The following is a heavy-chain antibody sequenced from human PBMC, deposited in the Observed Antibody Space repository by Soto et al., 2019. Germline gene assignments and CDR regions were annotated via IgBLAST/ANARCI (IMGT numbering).Heavy chain of an antibody. J-gene: IGHJ4*02. V-gene: IGHV1-8*01. CDR1: GYTFTSYD. CDR3: ASVGQVGGHIYYFDY. Sequence: ASVKVSCKASGYTFTSYDINWVREATGQGLEWMGWMNPNSGNTGYAQKFQGRVTMTRNTSISTAYMELSSLRSEDTAVYYCASVGQVGGHIYYFDYWGQGTLVTVSS. D-gene: IGHD2-15*01. CDR2: MNPNSGNT.